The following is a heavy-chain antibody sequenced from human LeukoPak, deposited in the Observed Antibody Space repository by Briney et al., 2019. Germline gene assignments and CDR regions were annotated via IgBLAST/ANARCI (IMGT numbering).Heavy chain of an antibody. Sequence: CLSPSCAASVLTPTDDYISWIRQAPGKGLGWVSYISSSSSYTNYADSVKGRFTISRDNAKNSLYLQMNSLRAEDTAVYYCARALETGYSSSWYSLTFDYWGQGTLVTVSS. CDR1: VLTPTDDY. D-gene: IGHD6-13*01. J-gene: IGHJ4*02. CDR2: ISSSSSYT. CDR3: ARALETGYSSSWYSLTFDY. V-gene: IGHV3-11*06.